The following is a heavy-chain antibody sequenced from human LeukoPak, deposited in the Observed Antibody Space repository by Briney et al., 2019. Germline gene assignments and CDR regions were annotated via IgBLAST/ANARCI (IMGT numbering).Heavy chain of an antibody. CDR3: ARGSGRNIVTRDAFDI. CDR1: GYSFTRYW. V-gene: IGHV5-51*01. D-gene: IGHD2/OR15-2a*01. CDR2: IYPGDSDT. J-gene: IGHJ3*02. Sequence: GESLKISCKGSGYSFTRYWIGWVRQMPGKGLEWLGIIYPGDSDTRYSPSFQGQVTISADKSISTTYLQWNSLKASDTAMYYCARGSGRNIVTRDAFDIWGLGTMVTVSS.